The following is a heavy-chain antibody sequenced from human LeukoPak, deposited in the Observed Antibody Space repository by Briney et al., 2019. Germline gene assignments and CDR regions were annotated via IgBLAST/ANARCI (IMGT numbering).Heavy chain of an antibody. CDR2: IDYSGST. V-gene: IGHV4-59*08. J-gene: IGHJ5*02. D-gene: IGHD3-10*01. CDR1: GGSISSYY. Sequence: SETLSLTCVVSGGSISSYYWSWIRQPPGKGLEWIGYIDYSGSTNYNPSLKSRVTIAVDPSKSQFSLKLGSVTAADTAVYYCARHRDGSGSYNNYIDLWGQGTLVTVSS. CDR3: ARHRDGSGSYNNYIDL.